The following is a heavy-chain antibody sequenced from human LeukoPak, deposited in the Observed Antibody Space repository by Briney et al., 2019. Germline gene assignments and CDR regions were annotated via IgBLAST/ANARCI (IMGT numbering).Heavy chain of an antibody. D-gene: IGHD1-1*01. CDR3: ATGRRYFDS. V-gene: IGHV3-53*01. CDR2: IYSGGIT. J-gene: IGHJ4*02. Sequence: GGSLTLSCAASGVTVTSNYMTWVRQAPGKGLEWVAIIYSGGITYYADSVKDRSSISRDNSKNTVYLQMNNLRVDDTAVYYCATGRRYFDSWGPGTLVTVSS. CDR1: GVTVTSNY.